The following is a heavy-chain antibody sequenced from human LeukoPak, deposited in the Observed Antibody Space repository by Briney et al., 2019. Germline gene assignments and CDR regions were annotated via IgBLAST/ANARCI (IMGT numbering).Heavy chain of an antibody. CDR2: ISSSSSYI. CDR3: ARGKERVRGAFDI. D-gene: IGHD3-10*01. CDR1: GFTFSSYS. V-gene: IGHV3-21*01. Sequence: GGSLRLSCAASGFTFSSYSMNWVRQVPGKGLEWVSSISSSSSYIYYADSVKGRFTISRDNAKNSLYLQMNSLRAEDTAVYYCARGKERVRGAFDIWGQGTMVTVSS. J-gene: IGHJ3*02.